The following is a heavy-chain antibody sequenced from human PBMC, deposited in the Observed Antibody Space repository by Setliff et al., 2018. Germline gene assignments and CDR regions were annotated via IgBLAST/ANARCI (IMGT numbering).Heavy chain of an antibody. CDR2: ISSSSTTI. CDR1: GFTFSSYS. CDR3: ARSSAPIKRDYMDV. J-gene: IGHJ6*03. Sequence: GGSLRLSCAASGFTFSSYSMNWVRQAPGKGLEWVSYISSSSTTIYYADSVKGRFTVSRDNAKNSLYLQMNSLRADDAAAYYCARSSAPIKRDYMDVWGKGTTVTVSS. V-gene: IGHV3-48*01. D-gene: IGHD2-2*02.